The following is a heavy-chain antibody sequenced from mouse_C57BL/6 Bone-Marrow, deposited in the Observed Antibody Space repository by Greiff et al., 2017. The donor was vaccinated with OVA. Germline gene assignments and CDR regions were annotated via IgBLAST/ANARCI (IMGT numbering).Heavy chain of an antibody. D-gene: IGHD2-2*01. Sequence: QVQLQQPGAELVRPGASVKLSCKASGYTFTDYYISWVKQRPGQGLEWIARIYPGSGNIYYNEKFKGKATLTVEKSSSTAYMQLSSLTSDDSAVYFCARSERLRDYFGYWGQGTTLTVSS. CDR2: IYPGSGNI. V-gene: IGHV1-76*01. CDR1: GYTFTDYY. CDR3: ARSERLRDYFGY. J-gene: IGHJ2*01.